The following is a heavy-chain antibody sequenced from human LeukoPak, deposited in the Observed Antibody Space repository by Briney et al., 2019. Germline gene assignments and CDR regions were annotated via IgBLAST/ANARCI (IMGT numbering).Heavy chain of an antibody. J-gene: IGHJ4*02. CDR2: ISSSSSTI. Sequence: GGSLRLSCAASGFTFSSYWMSWVRQAPGKGLEWVSYISSSSSTIYYADSVKGRFTISRDNAKNSLYLQMNSLRAEDTAVYYCARDRLGNDYWGQGTLVTVSS. D-gene: IGHD1-14*01. CDR3: ARDRLGNDY. CDR1: GFTFSSYW. V-gene: IGHV3-48*01.